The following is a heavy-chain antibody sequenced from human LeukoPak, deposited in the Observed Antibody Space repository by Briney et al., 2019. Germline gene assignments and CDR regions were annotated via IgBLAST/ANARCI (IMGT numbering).Heavy chain of an antibody. Sequence: GRSLRLSCAASGFTFDDYAMHWVRQAPGKGLEWVSGISWNSGSIGYADSVKGRFTISRDNAKNSLYLQMNSLRAEDTALYYCAKDTYCGGGSCYSYFDYWGQGTLVTVSS. D-gene: IGHD2-15*01. J-gene: IGHJ4*02. CDR3: AKDTYCGGGSCYSYFDY. CDR1: GFTFDDYA. V-gene: IGHV3-9*01. CDR2: ISWNSGSI.